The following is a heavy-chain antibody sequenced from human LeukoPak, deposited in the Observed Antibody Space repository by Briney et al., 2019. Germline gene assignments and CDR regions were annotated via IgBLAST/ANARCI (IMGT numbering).Heavy chain of an antibody. D-gene: IGHD5/OR15-5a*01. J-gene: IGHJ4*02. CDR3: AGLYRVPDY. CDR2: ISSSGSTI. CDR1: GCTFSSYE. Sequence: PGGSLRLSCAASGCTFSSYEMNWVRQAPGKGLEWVSYISSSGSTIYYADSVKGRFTISRDNAKNSLYLQMNSLRAEDTAVYYCAGLYRVPDYWGQGTLVTVSS. V-gene: IGHV3-48*03.